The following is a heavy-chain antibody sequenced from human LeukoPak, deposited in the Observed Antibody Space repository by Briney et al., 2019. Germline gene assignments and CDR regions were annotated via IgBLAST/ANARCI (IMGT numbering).Heavy chain of an antibody. CDR1: GGSVSSGSYY. V-gene: IGHV4-61*01. CDR3: ARLVVVPAAIASAPRYFYFDY. D-gene: IGHD2-2*01. Sequence: SETLSLTCTVSGGSVSSGSYYWSWIRQPPGKGLEWIGYIYYSGSTNYNPSLKSRVTISVDTSKNQFSLKLSSVTAADTAVYYCARLVVVPAAIASAPRYFYFDYWGQGTLVTVSS. CDR2: IYYSGST. J-gene: IGHJ4*02.